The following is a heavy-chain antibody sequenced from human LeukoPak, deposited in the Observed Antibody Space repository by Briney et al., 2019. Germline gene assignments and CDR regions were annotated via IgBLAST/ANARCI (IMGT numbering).Heavy chain of an antibody. CDR1: GFTVSSNY. D-gene: IGHD3-3*01. CDR3: ARVYDFWSGYFDY. Sequence: GGSLRLSCAASGFTVSSNYMSWVRQAPGKGLEWVSVIYSGGSTYYADSVKGRFTISRDNSKNTLYVQMNSLRAEDTAVYYCARVYDFWSGYFDYWGQGTLVTVSS. CDR2: IYSGGST. V-gene: IGHV3-66*02. J-gene: IGHJ4*02.